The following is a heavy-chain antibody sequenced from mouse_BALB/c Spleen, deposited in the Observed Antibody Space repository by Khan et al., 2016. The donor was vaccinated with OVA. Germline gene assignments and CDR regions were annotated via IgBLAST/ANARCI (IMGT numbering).Heavy chain of an antibody. Sequence: QVQLQQSGAELAKPGASVKMSCKASGYTFTSYWMHWVKQRPGQGLEWIGYINPSTGDTEYNQKFKDKATLTADKSSSTAYMQLTSLTSEDCAVYCCARGGLYYYGSLGDAMDYWGQGTSVTVSS. D-gene: IGHD1-1*01. CDR1: GYTFTSYW. CDR2: INPSTGDT. V-gene: IGHV1-7*01. J-gene: IGHJ4*01. CDR3: ARGGLYYYGSLGDAMDY.